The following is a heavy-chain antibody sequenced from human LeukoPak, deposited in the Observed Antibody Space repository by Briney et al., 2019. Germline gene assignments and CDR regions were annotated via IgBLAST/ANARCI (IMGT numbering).Heavy chain of an antibody. D-gene: IGHD6-13*01. CDR3: ARLSRFDY. V-gene: IGHV4-39*07. J-gene: IGHJ4*02. CDR2: IYYSGST. Sequence: SETLSLTCTVSGGSVSSSSYYWGWIRQPPGKGLEWIGSIYYSGSTYYNPPLKSRVTISVDTSKNQFSLKLSSVTAADTAVYYCARLSRFDYWGQGTLVTVSS. CDR1: GGSVSSSSYY.